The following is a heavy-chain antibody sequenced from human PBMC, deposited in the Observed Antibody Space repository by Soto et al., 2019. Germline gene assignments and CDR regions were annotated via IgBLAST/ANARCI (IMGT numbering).Heavy chain of an antibody. CDR3: ARAFYYSDSSGYFPGYLQH. CDR2: INPDNGDT. J-gene: IGHJ1*01. D-gene: IGHD3-22*01. Sequence: RASVKVSCKASGYRFIGYYIHWVRQAPGQGLEWMGWINPDNGDTKYAQKFQGWVTVTRDTSISTAYMELSRLKSDDTAVYYCARAFYYSDSSGYFPGYLQHWGQGTLVTVSS. CDR1: GYRFIGYY. V-gene: IGHV1-2*04.